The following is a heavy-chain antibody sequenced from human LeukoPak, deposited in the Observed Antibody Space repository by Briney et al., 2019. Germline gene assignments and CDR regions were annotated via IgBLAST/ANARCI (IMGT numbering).Heavy chain of an antibody. CDR2: ISSSSSYI. D-gene: IGHD4-23*01. CDR1: GFTFSSYS. V-gene: IGHV3-21*01. CDR3: ARDQLWTARGNLSYF. J-gene: IGHJ4*02. Sequence: GGSLRLSCAASGFTFSSYSMNWVRQAPGKGLEWVSSISSSSSYIYYADSVKGRFTISRDNAKNSLYLQMNSLRAEDTAVYCCARDQLWTARGNLSYFWGQGTLVTVSS.